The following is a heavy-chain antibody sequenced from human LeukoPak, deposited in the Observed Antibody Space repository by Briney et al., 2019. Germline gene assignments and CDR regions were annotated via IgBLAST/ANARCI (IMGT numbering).Heavy chain of an antibody. CDR2: IDPSDSYT. CDR3: ARYTTGAFDY. Sequence: GESLKISCKGSGYSFTSYWITWVRQMPGKGLEWMGRIDPSDSYTNYSPSFQGHVTISADKSISTAYLQWSSLKASDTAMYYCARYTTGAFDYWGQGTLVTVPS. J-gene: IGHJ4*02. D-gene: IGHD1-1*01. CDR1: GYSFTSYW. V-gene: IGHV5-10-1*01.